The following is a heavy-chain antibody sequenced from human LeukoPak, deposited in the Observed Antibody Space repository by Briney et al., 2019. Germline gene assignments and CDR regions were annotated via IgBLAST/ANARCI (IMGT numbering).Heavy chain of an antibody. Sequence: GVSLRLSCAASGFTFSSYWINWVRQAPGKGLVWVSRIASDGSSTTYTDSVKGRFSISRDNAKNTLYLQMNSLRAEDTALYHCARGAEGDYVWGSYGHWGQGTLVTVSS. CDR1: GFTFSSYW. D-gene: IGHD3-16*01. J-gene: IGHJ4*02. CDR2: IASDGSST. CDR3: ARGAEGDYVWGSYGH. V-gene: IGHV3-74*01.